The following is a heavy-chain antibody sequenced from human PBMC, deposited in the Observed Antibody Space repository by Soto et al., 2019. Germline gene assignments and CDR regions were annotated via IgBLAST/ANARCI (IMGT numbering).Heavy chain of an antibody. V-gene: IGHV1-3*01. J-gene: IGHJ5*02. CDR2: INAANGDT. D-gene: IGHD6-13*01. Sequence: GPSVKAPSKPSGYTFTSYGIHWVLQAPGQRLEWMGWINAANGDTKYSPKFQGRVTITRDTSASTAYMELSSLSAEDTAVYYCVRRHVSATGIDWFDPWGQGTLVTVSS. CDR1: GYTFTSYG. CDR3: VRRHVSATGIDWFDP.